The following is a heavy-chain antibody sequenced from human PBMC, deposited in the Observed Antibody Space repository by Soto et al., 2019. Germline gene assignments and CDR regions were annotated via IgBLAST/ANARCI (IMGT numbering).Heavy chain of an antibody. Sequence: QVQLQQWGAGLLKPSETLSLTCGVYGGSLRGYFWSWIRQPPGKGLEWIGEINYGGSTNYNPSLKTRFTISVDTSKHQFSLKPSSVTAADTAVYYCARDDSFDYWGQGTLVTVSS. CDR1: GGSLRGYF. V-gene: IGHV4-34*01. J-gene: IGHJ4*02. CDR2: INYGGST. CDR3: ARDDSFDY.